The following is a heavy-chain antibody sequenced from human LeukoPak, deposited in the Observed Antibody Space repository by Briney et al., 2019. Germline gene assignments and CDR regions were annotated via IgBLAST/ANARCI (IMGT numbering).Heavy chain of an antibody. J-gene: IGHJ6*03. CDR3: ARFAAGDSYYYYMDV. Sequence: GGSLRLSCAASGFTFSSYTMNWVRQPPGKGLEWVSNIGTSSTTIYYADSVKGRFTISRDNAKNSLYLQMNSLRADDTAVYYCARFAAGDSYYYYMDVWGKGTTVTVSS. CDR1: GFTFSSYT. CDR2: IGTSSTTI. D-gene: IGHD3-10*01. V-gene: IGHV3-48*01.